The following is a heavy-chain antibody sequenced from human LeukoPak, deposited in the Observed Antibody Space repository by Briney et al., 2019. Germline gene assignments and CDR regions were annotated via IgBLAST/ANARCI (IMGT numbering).Heavy chain of an antibody. CDR3: AREGYGTGWYQDC. D-gene: IGHD6-19*01. CDR2: IKQGGSER. CDR1: GFTFSSYW. Sequence: GGSLRLSCAASGFTFSSYWMSWVRQAPGKGLEWVANIKQGGSERYYVDSVKGRFTISRDNAKNSLYLQMNSLRAEDTAVYYCAREGYGTGWYQDCWGQGTLVTVSS. V-gene: IGHV3-7*01. J-gene: IGHJ4*02.